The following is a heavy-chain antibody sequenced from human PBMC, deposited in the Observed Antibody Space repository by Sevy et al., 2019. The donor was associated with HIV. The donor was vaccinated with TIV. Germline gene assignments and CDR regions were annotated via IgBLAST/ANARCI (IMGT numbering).Heavy chain of an antibody. Sequence: GGSLRLSCAVSGFIFRSSWMSWVRQAPGKGPEWVANIKEDGSEKNYVESVRGRFTISRDNAKNSLDLQMSSLRAEDTAVYYCARLSGSYYYWGQGTLVTVSS. D-gene: IGHD1-26*01. CDR2: IKEDGSEK. CDR3: ARLSGSYYY. V-gene: IGHV3-7*01. CDR1: GFIFRSSW. J-gene: IGHJ4*02.